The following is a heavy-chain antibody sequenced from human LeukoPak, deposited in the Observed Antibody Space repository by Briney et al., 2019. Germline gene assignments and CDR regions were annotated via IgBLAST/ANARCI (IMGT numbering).Heavy chain of an antibody. D-gene: IGHD3-22*01. Sequence: SETLSLTCTVSGGSISSYYWSWIRQPAGKGLEWIGRIYTSGDTNYNPSLKSRVTMSVDTSKNQFSLKLSSVTAADTAVYYCARGRGSFFYYDSSGYSGAFDIWGQGTMVTVSS. CDR2: IYTSGDT. V-gene: IGHV4-4*07. J-gene: IGHJ3*02. CDR3: ARGRGSFFYYDSSGYSGAFDI. CDR1: GGSISSYY.